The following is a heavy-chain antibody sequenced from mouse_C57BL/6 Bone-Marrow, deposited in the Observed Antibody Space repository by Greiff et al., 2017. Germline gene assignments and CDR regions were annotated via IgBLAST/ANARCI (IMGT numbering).Heavy chain of an antibody. Sequence: LVESGPELVKPGASVKISCKASGYAFSSSWMNWVKQRPGKGLEWIGRIYPGDGDTNYNGKFKGKATLTADKSSSTAYMQLSSLTSEDSAVYFCARSYYSNYERFAYWGQGTLVTVSA. CDR3: ARSYYSNYERFAY. J-gene: IGHJ3*01. CDR2: IYPGDGDT. V-gene: IGHV1-82*01. D-gene: IGHD2-5*01. CDR1: GYAFSSSW.